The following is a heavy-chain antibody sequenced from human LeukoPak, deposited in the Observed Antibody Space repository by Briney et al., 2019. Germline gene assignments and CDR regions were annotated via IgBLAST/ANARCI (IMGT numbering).Heavy chain of an antibody. V-gene: IGHV1-24*01. CDR1: GYTLTELS. CDR2: FDPEDGET. J-gene: IGHJ3*02. D-gene: IGHD3-16*02. CDR3: ATDSIMITFGGVIAQYRNHDAFDI. Sequence: ASVKVSCKVSGYTLTELSMHWVRQAPGKGLEGMGGFDPEDGETIYAQKFQGRVTMTEDTSTDTAYMELSSLRSEDTAVYYCATDSIMITFGGVIAQYRNHDAFDIWGQGTMVTVSS.